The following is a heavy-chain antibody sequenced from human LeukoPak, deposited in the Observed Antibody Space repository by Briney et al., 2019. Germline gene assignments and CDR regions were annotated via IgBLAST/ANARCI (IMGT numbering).Heavy chain of an antibody. V-gene: IGHV3-23*01. J-gene: IGHJ4*02. CDR3: AKDLHPSYYYDSSGSYFDY. D-gene: IGHD3-22*01. CDR2: ISGTSGNT. CDR1: GFTFSIYA. Sequence: GGSLRLSCAASGFTFSIYAMSWVRQAPGKGLEWVSSISGTSGNTYYADSVKGRFAISRDNSKDTLYLQMNSLRAEDTAIYYCAKDLHPSYYYDSSGSYFDYWGQGTLVTVSS.